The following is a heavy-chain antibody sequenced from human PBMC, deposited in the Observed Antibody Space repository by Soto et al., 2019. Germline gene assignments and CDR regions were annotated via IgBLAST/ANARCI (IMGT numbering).Heavy chain of an antibody. V-gene: IGHV4-59*01. Sequence: QVQLQESGPGLVKPSETLSLTCTVSGGSISSYYWSWIRQPPGKGLEWIGYIYYSGSTNYNPSLKSRVTISVDTSKNQFSLKLSSVTAADTAVYYCARDAKVWGSYRYGSGYYYYYGMDVWGQGTTVTVSS. CDR3: ARDAKVWGSYRYGSGYYYYYGMDV. D-gene: IGHD3-16*02. CDR2: IYYSGST. J-gene: IGHJ6*02. CDR1: GGSISSYY.